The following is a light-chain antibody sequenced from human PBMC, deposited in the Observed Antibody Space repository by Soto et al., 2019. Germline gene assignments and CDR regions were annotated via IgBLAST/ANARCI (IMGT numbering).Light chain of an antibody. CDR1: RNDIVAYEF. Sequence: QSVLTQPPSASGSPGQSVTISCTGTRNDIVAYEFVSWYQHHPGKAPKLIIYEVVQRPSGVPDRFSGSKSGNTASLTVSGLQAPDEADYYCKSYAGSNTDVFGTGTKVTVL. V-gene: IGLV2-8*01. CDR3: KSYAGSNTDV. CDR2: EVV. J-gene: IGLJ1*01.